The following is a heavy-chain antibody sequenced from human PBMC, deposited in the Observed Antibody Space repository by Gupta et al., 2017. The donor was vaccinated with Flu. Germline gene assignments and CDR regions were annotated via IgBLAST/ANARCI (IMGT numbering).Heavy chain of an antibody. D-gene: IGHD2-15*01. Sequence: RFTISRDNSKNTLYLQMNSLRAEDTAVYYCARDNEVVAATPPFDYWGQGTLVTVSS. V-gene: IGHV3-30*07. J-gene: IGHJ4*02. CDR3: ARDNEVVAATPPFDY.